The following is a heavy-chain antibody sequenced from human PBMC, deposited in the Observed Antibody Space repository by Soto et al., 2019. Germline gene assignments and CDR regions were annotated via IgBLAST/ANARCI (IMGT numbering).Heavy chain of an antibody. Sequence: QVQLQESGPGLVKPSGTLSLTCAVSGGSISSSHWWTWVRQSPGKGLEYIGEISHSGTSNSNPSLKSRVTLSVDKSKNHFSLTLTSVTAADTAVYYCARVVLTITRCAFDAWVQGTLVIVSS. V-gene: IGHV4-4*02. CDR1: GGSISSSHW. D-gene: IGHD3-9*01. J-gene: IGHJ3*01. CDR3: ARVVLTITRCAFDA. CDR2: ISHSGTS.